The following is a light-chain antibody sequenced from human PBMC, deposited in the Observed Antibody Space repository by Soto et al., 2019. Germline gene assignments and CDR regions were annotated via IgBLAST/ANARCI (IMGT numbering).Light chain of an antibody. CDR2: GAS. CDR1: QSVSSSY. V-gene: IGKV3-20*01. J-gene: IGKJ1*01. Sequence: EIVLTQSPGTLSLSPGERATLSCRASQSVSSSYLAWYQQKPGQAPRLLIYGASSRATGIPDRFSGSGSGPDFTRPRRRLEPEDFAVYYCQQYGSSPPKWTFGQWTKVEIK. CDR3: QQYGSSPPKWT.